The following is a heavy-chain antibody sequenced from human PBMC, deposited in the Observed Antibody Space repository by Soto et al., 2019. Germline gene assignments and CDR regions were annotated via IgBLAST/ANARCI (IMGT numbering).Heavy chain of an antibody. D-gene: IGHD3-9*01. CDR2: IKQDGSEK. Sequence: GGSLRLSCAASGFTFSSYWMSWVRQAPGKGLEWVANIKQDGSEKYYVDSVKGRFTISRDNAKNSLYLQMNSLRAEDTAVYYCARAITEDYDILTGFWGQGTLVTVSS. J-gene: IGHJ4*02. CDR1: GFTFSSYW. CDR3: ARAITEDYDILTGF. V-gene: IGHV3-7*05.